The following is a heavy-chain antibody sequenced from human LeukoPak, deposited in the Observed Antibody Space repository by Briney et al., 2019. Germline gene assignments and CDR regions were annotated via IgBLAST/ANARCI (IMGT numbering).Heavy chain of an antibody. CDR1: GYTFTGYY. CDR3: ARGSIVVVPAALEDFDY. Sequence: PPASVKVSCKASGYTFTGYYMHWVRQAPGQGLEWMGRINPNSGGTNYAQKFQGRVTMTRDTSISTAYMELSRLRSDDTAVYYCARGSIVVVPAALEDFDYWGQGTLVTVSS. V-gene: IGHV1-2*06. D-gene: IGHD2-2*01. CDR2: INPNSGGT. J-gene: IGHJ4*02.